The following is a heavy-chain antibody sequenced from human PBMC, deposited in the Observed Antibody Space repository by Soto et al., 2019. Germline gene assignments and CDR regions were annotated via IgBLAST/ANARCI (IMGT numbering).Heavy chain of an antibody. CDR3: ARGGGSNWFDP. Sequence: SETLSLTCAVSGGSISSGGYSWSWIRQPPGKGPEWIGYIYHSGSTYYNPSLKSRVTISVDRSKNQFSLKLSSVTAADTAVYYCARGGGSNWFDPWGQGTLVTVSS. CDR1: GGSISSGGYS. J-gene: IGHJ5*02. D-gene: IGHD3-16*01. V-gene: IGHV4-30-2*01. CDR2: IYHSGST.